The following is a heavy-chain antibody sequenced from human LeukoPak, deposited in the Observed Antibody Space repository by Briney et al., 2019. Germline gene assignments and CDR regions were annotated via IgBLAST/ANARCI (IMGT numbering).Heavy chain of an antibody. D-gene: IGHD3-16*01. CDR2: IYTSGIT. V-gene: IGHV4-4*07. Sequence: PSETLFLTCTVSGGSISSYYWSWVRQPAGKGLEWIGRIYTSGITNYNPSLKSRLTMSLDTSKNQFSLNLRSVTAADTAIYYCARNDLDCWGRGTLVTVSS. CDR1: GGSISSYY. CDR3: ARNDLDC. J-gene: IGHJ4*02.